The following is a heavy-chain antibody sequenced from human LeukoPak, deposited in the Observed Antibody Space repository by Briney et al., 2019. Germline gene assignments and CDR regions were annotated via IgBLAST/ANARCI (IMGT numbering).Heavy chain of an antibody. V-gene: IGHV3-7*01. CDR3: ARENTAVPGGDC. J-gene: IGHJ4*02. D-gene: IGHD5-18*01. Sequence: GVSLRLSCAASGFTFSSHGMHWVRQAPGKGLEWVANIKQDGSEKYYVDSVKGRFTISRDNAKNSVYLQMNSLRAEDTAVYYCARENTAVPGGDCWGQGTLVTVSS. CDR1: GFTFSSHG. CDR2: IKQDGSEK.